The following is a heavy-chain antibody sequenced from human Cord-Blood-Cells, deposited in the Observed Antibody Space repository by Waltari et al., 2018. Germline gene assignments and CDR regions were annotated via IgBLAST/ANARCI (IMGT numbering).Heavy chain of an antibody. J-gene: IGHJ4*02. Sequence: QLQLQESGPGLVKPSETLSLTCTVSGGSISSSSYYWGWIHQPPGKGLEWIGSIYYSGSTYYNPSLKSRVTISVDTSKNQFSLKLSSVTAADTAVYYCARHRDLAWYFDYWGQGTLVTVSS. CDR3: ARHRDLAWYFDY. CDR1: GGSISSSSYY. V-gene: IGHV4-39*01. D-gene: IGHD3-10*01. CDR2: IYYSGST.